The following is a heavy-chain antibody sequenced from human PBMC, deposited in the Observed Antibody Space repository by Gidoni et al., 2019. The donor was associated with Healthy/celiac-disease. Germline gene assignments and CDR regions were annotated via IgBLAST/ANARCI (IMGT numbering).Heavy chain of an antibody. Sequence: QVQLQESGPGLVKPSETLSLTCPVPGGSISSYYWSWIRQPPGKGLEWIGYIYYSGSTNYNPSLKSRVTISVDTSKNQFALKLSSVTAADTAVYYCARVGLGNTFDYWGQGTLVTVSS. J-gene: IGHJ4*02. CDR3: ARVGLGNTFDY. CDR1: GGSISSYY. D-gene: IGHD7-27*01. CDR2: IYYSGST. V-gene: IGHV4-59*01.